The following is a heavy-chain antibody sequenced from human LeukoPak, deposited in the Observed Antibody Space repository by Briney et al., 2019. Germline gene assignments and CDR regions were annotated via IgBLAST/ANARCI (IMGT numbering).Heavy chain of an antibody. CDR3: ARDTELPYYYDSSGRSPPGAFDI. CDR2: ISSSSSTI. CDR1: GFTFSSYS. Sequence: GGSLRLSCAASGFTFSSYSMNWVRQAPGEGLEWVSYISSSSSTIYYADSVKGRFTISRDNAKNSLYLQMNSLRAEDTAVYYCARDTELPYYYDSSGRSPPGAFDIWGQGTMVTVSS. V-gene: IGHV3-48*04. D-gene: IGHD3-22*01. J-gene: IGHJ3*02.